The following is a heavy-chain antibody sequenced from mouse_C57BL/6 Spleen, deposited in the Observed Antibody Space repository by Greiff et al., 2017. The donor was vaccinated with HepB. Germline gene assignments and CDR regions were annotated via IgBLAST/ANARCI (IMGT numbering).Heavy chain of an antibody. CDR2: IDPETGGT. CDR1: GYTFTDYE. J-gene: IGHJ4*01. CDR3: TRWRLRRMDYAMDY. Sequence: LVESGAELVRPGASVTLSCKASGYTFTDYEMHWVKQTPVHGLEWIGAIDPETGGTAYNQKFKGKAILTADKSSSTAYMELRSLTSEDSAVYYCTRWRLRRMDYAMDYWGQGTSVTVSS. V-gene: IGHV1-15*01. D-gene: IGHD2-4*01.